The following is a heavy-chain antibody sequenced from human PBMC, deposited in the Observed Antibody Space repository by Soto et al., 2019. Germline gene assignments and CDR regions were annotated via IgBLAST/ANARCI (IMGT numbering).Heavy chain of an antibody. D-gene: IGHD3-22*01. V-gene: IGHV3-30*18. CDR3: AKAQYFYDRSGYYSPIFDF. CDR1: GFTFSSYG. Sequence: GGSLRLSCAGSGFTFSSYGMHWVRQAPGKGLEWVAVISYDGSNKYYADSVKGRFTISRDNSENTLYLQMNSLRAEDTAVYYCAKAQYFYDRSGYYSPIFDFWGQGTLGTVSS. J-gene: IGHJ4*02. CDR2: ISYDGSNK.